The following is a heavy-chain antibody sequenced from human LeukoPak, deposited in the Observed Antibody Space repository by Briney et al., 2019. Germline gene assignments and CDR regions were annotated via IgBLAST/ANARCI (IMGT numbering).Heavy chain of an antibody. D-gene: IGHD2-2*01. CDR2: IWYDGSNK. J-gene: IGHJ4*02. CDR1: GFTFSSYG. V-gene: IGHV3-33*01. CDR3: ARDLCSSTSCTLIDY. Sequence: GGSLRLSCAASGFTFSSYGMHWVRQAPGKGLEWVAVIWYDGSNKYYADSVKGRFTISRDNSKNTLYLQMNCLRAEDTAVYYCARDLCSSTSCTLIDYWGQGTLVTVSS.